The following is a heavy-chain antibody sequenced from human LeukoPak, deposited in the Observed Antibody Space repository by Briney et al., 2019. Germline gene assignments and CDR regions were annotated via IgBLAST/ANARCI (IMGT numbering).Heavy chain of an antibody. V-gene: IGHV3-21*04. CDR2: ISSSSSYI. CDR3: ARDNPSIAVAGTGY. Sequence: PGGSLRLSCAASGFTFSSYSMNWVRQAPGKGLEWVSSISSSSSYIYYADSVKGRFTISRDNAKNSLYLQMNSLRAEDTAVYYCARDNPSIAVAGTGYWGQGTLVTVSS. D-gene: IGHD6-19*01. CDR1: GFTFSSYS. J-gene: IGHJ4*02.